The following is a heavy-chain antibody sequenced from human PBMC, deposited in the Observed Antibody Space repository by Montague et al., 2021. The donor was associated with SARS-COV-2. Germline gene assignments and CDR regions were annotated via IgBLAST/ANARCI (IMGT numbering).Heavy chain of an antibody. J-gene: IGHJ4*02. CDR3: ATQEDPSGWIPGPFDF. CDR1: GGYISSSTYY. D-gene: IGHD6-19*01. V-gene: IGHV4-39*01. CDR2: MNYRGST. Sequence: SETLSLTCTVSGGYISSSTYYWAWLRQPPGKGLEWIGSMNYRGSTYYNPSLKSRVFKSVDTTKKQLSLTLTSVTAADTAVYYCATQEDPSGWIPGPFDFWGQGTLVTVSS.